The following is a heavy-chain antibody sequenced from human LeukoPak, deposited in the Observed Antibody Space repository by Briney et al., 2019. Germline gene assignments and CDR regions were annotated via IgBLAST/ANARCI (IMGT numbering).Heavy chain of an antibody. CDR3: ARSPRVAGSRYYFDY. CDR2: ISYDGSNK. CDR1: GFTFSSYA. Sequence: AGGSLRLSCAASGFTFSSYAMHWVRQAPGKGLEWVAVISYDGSNKYYADSVKGRFTISRDNSKNTLYLQMNSLRAEDTAVYYCARSPRVAGSRYYFDYWGQGTLVTVSS. D-gene: IGHD2-2*01. J-gene: IGHJ4*02. V-gene: IGHV3-30*04.